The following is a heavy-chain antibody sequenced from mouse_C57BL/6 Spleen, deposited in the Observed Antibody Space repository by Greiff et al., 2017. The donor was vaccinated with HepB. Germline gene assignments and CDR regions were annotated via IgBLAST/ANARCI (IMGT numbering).Heavy chain of an antibody. J-gene: IGHJ1*03. CDR2: INPNNGGT. CDR3: ARKLLRYFDV. D-gene: IGHD2-1*01. Sequence: EVQLQQSGPELVKPGASVKISCKASGYTFTDYYMNWVKQSHGKSLEWIGNINPNNGGTNYNQKFKGNATLTVDKSSSTAYMELSSLTSEDTAVYYCARKLLRYFDVWGTGTTVTVSS. CDR1: GYTFTDYY. V-gene: IGHV1-26*01.